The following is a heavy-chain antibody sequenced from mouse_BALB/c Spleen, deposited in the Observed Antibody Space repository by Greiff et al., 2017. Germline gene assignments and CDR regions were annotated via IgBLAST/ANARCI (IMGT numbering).Heavy chain of an antibody. CDR3: ARKGDDPRQGFAY. V-gene: IGHV2-4-1*01. CDR2: IWSGGST. D-gene: IGHD2-3*01. J-gene: IGHJ3*01. CDR1: GFSLTSYG. Sequence: VMLVESGPGLVQPSQSLSITCTVSGFSLTSYGVHWVRQSPGKGLEWLGVIWSGGSTDYNAAFISRLSISKDNSKSQVFFKMNSLQADDTAIYYCARKGDDPRQGFAYWGQGTLVTVSA.